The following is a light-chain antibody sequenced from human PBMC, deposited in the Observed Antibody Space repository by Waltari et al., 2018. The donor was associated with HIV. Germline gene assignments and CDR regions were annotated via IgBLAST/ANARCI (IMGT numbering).Light chain of an antibody. CDR1: NIGTKS. CDR2: YDS. Sequence: SYVLTQPPSVSVAPGKTARITCGGNNIGTKSLHWYQQKPGQAPVLVIYYDSDRPSGIPERCSGSNAGNSATLTIIRGEAGDEADDYCQVWDPSGDHLIFGGGTKLTVL. J-gene: IGLJ2*01. CDR3: QVWDPSGDHLI. V-gene: IGLV3-21*04.